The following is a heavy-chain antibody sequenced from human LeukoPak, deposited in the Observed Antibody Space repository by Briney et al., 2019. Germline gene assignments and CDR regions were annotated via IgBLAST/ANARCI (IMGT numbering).Heavy chain of an antibody. D-gene: IGHD3-10*01. CDR1: GFTFSIYR. J-gene: IGHJ4*02. Sequence: GGSLRLSCASSGFTFSIYRMNWVRQAPGKGLEWVSSISSSSSYIYYADSVKGRFTISRDNAKNSQYLQMNSLRAEDTAVYYCAGIYYGAGRFDYWGQGTLVTVSS. CDR2: ISSSSSYI. CDR3: AGIYYGAGRFDY. V-gene: IGHV3-21*01.